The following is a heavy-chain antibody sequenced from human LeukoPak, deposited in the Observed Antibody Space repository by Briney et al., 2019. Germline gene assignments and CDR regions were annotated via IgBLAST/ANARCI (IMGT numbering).Heavy chain of an antibody. V-gene: IGHV4-59*01. D-gene: IGHD1-26*01. CDR2: IYYSGST. J-gene: IGHJ4*02. Sequence: KPSETLSLTCTVSGGSISSYYWSWIRQPPGKGLEWIGYIYYSGSTNYSPPLKGRATLSVDTSKNQISLRLSSVTAADTAVYFCARVDSGTYYMPFDYWGQGSLVTVSS. CDR3: ARVDSGTYYMPFDY. CDR1: GGSISSYY.